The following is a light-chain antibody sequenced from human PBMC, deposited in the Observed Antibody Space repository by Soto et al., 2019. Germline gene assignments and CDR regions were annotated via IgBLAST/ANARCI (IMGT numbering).Light chain of an antibody. CDR3: QQSYTTLFT. CDR2: AAS. V-gene: IGKV1-39*01. Sequence: DIQMTQYRSSLSASVGDRVTITCRASQSISNYLNWYQQKPGKAPKLLIYAASSLQSGVPSRFSGSGSGTDFTLTISSLQPEDFATYSCQQSYTTLFTFGPGTNVDI. J-gene: IGKJ3*01. CDR1: QSISNY.